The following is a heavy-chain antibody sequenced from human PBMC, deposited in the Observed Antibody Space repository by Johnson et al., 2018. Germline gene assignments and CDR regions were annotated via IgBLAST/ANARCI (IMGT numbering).Heavy chain of an antibody. CDR3: AKQLVGNTSGYYHYYMDV. CDR1: GFTFSDYG. J-gene: IGHJ6*03. D-gene: IGHD1-26*01. V-gene: IGHV3-30*18. CDR2: ISFDGSNK. Sequence: QVQLVQSGGGVVQPGRSLRLSCAASGFTFSDYGMHWVRQAPGKGLEWVAVISFDGSNKQYADSVKGRFSISRDTSKNTVYLQLSSLGNEDTAVYYCAKQLVGNTSGYYHYYMDVWGKGTMVTVSS.